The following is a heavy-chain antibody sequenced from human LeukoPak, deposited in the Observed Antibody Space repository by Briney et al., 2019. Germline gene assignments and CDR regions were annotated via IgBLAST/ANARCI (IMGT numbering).Heavy chain of an antibody. D-gene: IGHD1-26*01. V-gene: IGHV3-23*01. Sequence: PGGSLRLSCAASGFTFSTYAMNWVRQAPGKGLEWVSSISGSGGSTYYADSVKGRFTISRYNSKNTLFLQMNSLRAEDTAVYYCAKSVPRSGSPSTSDIWGQGTMVTVSS. J-gene: IGHJ3*02. CDR2: ISGSGGST. CDR1: GFTFSTYA. CDR3: AKSVPRSGSPSTSDI.